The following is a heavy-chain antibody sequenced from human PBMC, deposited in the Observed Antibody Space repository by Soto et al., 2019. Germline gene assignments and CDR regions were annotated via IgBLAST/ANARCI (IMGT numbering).Heavy chain of an antibody. CDR3: ARVDGYSSSWFVY. CDR1: GGSISSDNW. V-gene: IGHV4-4*02. Sequence: SETLSLTCAVSGGSISSDNWWSWIRQPPGKGLEWIGEIYHRGSPNYNPSLKSRVTISLDKSKNQFSLKLSSVTAADTAVYYCARVDGYSSSWFVYWGQGTPVTVSS. D-gene: IGHD6-13*01. J-gene: IGHJ4*02. CDR2: IYHRGSP.